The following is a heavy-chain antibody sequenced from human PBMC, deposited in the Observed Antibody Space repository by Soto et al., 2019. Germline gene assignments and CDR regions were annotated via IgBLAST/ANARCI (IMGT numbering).Heavy chain of an antibody. J-gene: IGHJ4*02. CDR3: AREGYVHDFDY. D-gene: IGHD5-12*01. CDR1: GFTFSSYA. V-gene: IGHV3-30-3*01. CDR2: ISYDGSNK. Sequence: QVQLVESGGGVVQPGRSLRLSCAASGFTFSSYAMHWVRQAPGKGLEWVAVISYDGSNKYYADSVKGRFTISRDNSKNTLYLQMNSLRAEDTAVYYCAREGYVHDFDYWGQGTLVPVSS.